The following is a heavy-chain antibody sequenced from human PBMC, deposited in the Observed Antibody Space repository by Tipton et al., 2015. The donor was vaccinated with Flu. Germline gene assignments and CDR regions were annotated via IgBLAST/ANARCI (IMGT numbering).Heavy chain of an antibody. J-gene: IGHJ6*02. CDR2: IYYSGST. CDR3: ARDQGFGGGLSYDYYVLDV. V-gene: IGHV4-31*03. CDR1: GDSISTGGAY. D-gene: IGHD3-10*01. Sequence: TLSLTCTVSGDSISTGGAYWTWVRQHPGKGLEWIASIYYSGSTYYNPSLWRRVTISVDTSKNQISLEVNSVTAADTAVYYCARDQGFGGGLSYDYYVLDVWGQGTTVTVSS.